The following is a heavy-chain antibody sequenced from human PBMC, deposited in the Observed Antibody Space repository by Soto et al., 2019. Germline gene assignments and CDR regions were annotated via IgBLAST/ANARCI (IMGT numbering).Heavy chain of an antibody. V-gene: IGHV4-39*01. CDR2: IYYSGST. CDR3: ARLKKNRGYSLDWFDP. J-gene: IGHJ5*02. Sequence: SETLSLTCTVSGCSISSSSYYWGWIRQPPGKGLEWIGSIYYSGSTYYNPSLKSRVTISVDTSKNQFSLKLSSVTAADTTVYYCARLKKNRGYSLDWFDPWGQGTLVTVSS. D-gene: IGHD5-18*01. CDR1: GCSISSSSYY.